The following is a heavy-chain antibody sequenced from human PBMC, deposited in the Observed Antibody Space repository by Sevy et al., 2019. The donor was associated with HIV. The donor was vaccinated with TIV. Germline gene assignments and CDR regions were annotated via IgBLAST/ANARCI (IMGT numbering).Heavy chain of an antibody. J-gene: IGHJ4*02. V-gene: IGHV3-30*04. Sequence: GGSLRLSCAASGFTFSSYAMHWVRQAPGKGLEWVAVISYDGSNKYYADSVKGRFTISRDNSKNTLYPQMNSLRAEDTAVYYCARDRGIAAAAYYFDYWGQGTLVTVSS. D-gene: IGHD6-13*01. CDR1: GFTFSSYA. CDR2: ISYDGSNK. CDR3: ARDRGIAAAAYYFDY.